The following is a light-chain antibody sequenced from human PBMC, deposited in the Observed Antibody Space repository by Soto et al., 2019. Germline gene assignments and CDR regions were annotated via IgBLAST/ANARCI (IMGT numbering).Light chain of an antibody. Sequence: QSALTQPASVSGSPGQSITISCTGASNDVDAYNYVSWYQQHPGKVPKLMIYDVSSRPSGVSDRFSGSKSGNTASLTISGLQADDEADYYCSSYTTSLTYVFGTGTKVTVL. CDR2: DVS. CDR1: SNDVDAYNY. J-gene: IGLJ1*01. CDR3: SSYTTSLTYV. V-gene: IGLV2-14*01.